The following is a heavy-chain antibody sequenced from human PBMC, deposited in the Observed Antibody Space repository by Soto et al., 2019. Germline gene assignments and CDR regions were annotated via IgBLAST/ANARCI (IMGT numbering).Heavy chain of an antibody. D-gene: IGHD4-17*01. CDR3: ARTFTVTTLYYYYYYMDV. CDR1: GGSISSSSYY. CDR2: IYYSGST. J-gene: IGHJ6*03. V-gene: IGHV4-39*01. Sequence: SETLSLTCTASGGSISSSSYYWGWIRQPPGKGLEWIGSIYYSGSTYYNPSLKSRVTISVDTSKNQFSLKLSSVTAADTAVYYCARTFTVTTLYYYYYYMDVWGKGTTVTVSS.